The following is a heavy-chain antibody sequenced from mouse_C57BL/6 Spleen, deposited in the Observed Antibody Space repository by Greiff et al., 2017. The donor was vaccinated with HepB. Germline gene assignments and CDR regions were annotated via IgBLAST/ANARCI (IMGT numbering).Heavy chain of an antibody. D-gene: IGHD1-1*01. CDR2: IHPNSGST. Sequence: QVQLQQPGAELVKPGASVKLSCKASGYTFTSYWMHWVKQRPGQGLEWIGMIHPNSGSTNYNEKFKSKATLTVDKSSSTAYMELRSLTSEDSAVYFCARDITTVVAPYFDYWGQGTTLTVSS. CDR1: GYTFTSYW. J-gene: IGHJ2*01. CDR3: ARDITTVVAPYFDY. V-gene: IGHV1-64*01.